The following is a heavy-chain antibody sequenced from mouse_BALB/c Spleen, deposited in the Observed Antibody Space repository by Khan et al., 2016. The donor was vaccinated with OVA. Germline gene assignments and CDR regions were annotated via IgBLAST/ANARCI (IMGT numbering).Heavy chain of an antibody. CDR2: INSDGSVI. J-gene: IGHJ4*01. V-gene: IGHV11-2*02. CDR1: GFTFSGFW. CDR3: MIYAMDY. Sequence: EVQLLETGGGLVQFGGSRGLSCEGSGFTFSGFWMSWVRQTPGKTLEWIGDINSDGSVINYAPSIKDRFTIFRDNDKSTLYLQMSNVRSEDTATYFCMIYAMDYWGQGTSVTVSS.